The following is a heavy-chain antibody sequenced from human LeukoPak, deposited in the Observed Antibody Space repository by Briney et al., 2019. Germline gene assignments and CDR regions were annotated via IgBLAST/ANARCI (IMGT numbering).Heavy chain of an antibody. J-gene: IGHJ5*02. D-gene: IGHD3-16*01. Sequence: SETLSLTCAVYGGSFSGYYWSWIRQPPGKGLEWIGEINHSGSTNYNPPLKSRVTISVDTSKNQFSLKLSSVTAADTAVYYCARGRFFMTLSFSRPNWFDPWGQGTLVTVSS. CDR1: GGSFSGYY. CDR2: INHSGST. V-gene: IGHV4-34*01. CDR3: ARGRFFMTLSFSRPNWFDP.